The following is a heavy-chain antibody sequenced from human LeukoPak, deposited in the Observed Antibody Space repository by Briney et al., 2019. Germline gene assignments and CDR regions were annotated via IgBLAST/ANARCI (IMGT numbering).Heavy chain of an antibody. CDR2: ISSNGDST. CDR1: GFTFSSHA. CDR3: MKAAGCGSSCYIIDF. D-gene: IGHD3-22*01. J-gene: IGHJ4*02. V-gene: IGHV3-64D*09. Sequence: GGSLRLSCSASGFTFSSHAFHWVRQAPGKGLEHVSLISSNGDSTYYADSVKGRFTISRDNSKNTLYLQMNSLRPEDTAVYYCMKAAGCGSSCYIIDFWGQGTLVTVSS.